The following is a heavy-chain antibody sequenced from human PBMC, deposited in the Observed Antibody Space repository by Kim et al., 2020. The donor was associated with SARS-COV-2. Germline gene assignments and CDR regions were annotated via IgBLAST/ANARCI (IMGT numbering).Heavy chain of an antibody. J-gene: IGHJ2*01. D-gene: IGHD2-2*01. CDR2: INHSGST. V-gene: IGHV4-34*01. Sequence: SETLSLTCAVYGGSFSGYYWSWIRQPPGKGLEWIGEINHSGSTNYNPSLKSRVTISVDTSKNQFSLKLSSVTAADTAVYYCARARSGCSSTSCYGFRYFDLWGRGTLVTVSS. CDR1: GGSFSGYY. CDR3: ARARSGCSSTSCYGFRYFDL.